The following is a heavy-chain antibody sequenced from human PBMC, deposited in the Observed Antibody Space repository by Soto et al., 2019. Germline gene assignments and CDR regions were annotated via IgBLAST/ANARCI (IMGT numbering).Heavy chain of an antibody. D-gene: IGHD2-15*01. Sequence: ASVKVSCKASGYTFTSYDINWVRQATGQGLEWMGWMNPNSGYTGYAQKFQGRVTMTRNTSMSTAYMELSSLRSEDTAVYYCARAKSSGCSGGSCYSRVWFDPWGQGTLVTVSS. V-gene: IGHV1-8*01. CDR1: GYTFTSYD. CDR3: ARAKSSGCSGGSCYSRVWFDP. J-gene: IGHJ5*02. CDR2: MNPNSGYT.